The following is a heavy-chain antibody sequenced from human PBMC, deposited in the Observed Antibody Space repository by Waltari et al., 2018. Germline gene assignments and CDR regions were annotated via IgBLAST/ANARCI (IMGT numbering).Heavy chain of an antibody. CDR2: INSDGTVT. CDR1: TFTLRTYW. J-gene: IGHJ6*03. Sequence: EVQLVESGGGLVQPGGSLRLSCATSTFTLRTYWMHWVRQAPGKGLEWVSRINSDGTVTNYADSVKGRFTISRDNAKNTVYLQMNSLRVDDTAVYYCTRVKEGYSGLMDVWGKGTTVTVSS. D-gene: IGHD3-10*01. CDR3: TRVKEGYSGLMDV. V-gene: IGHV3-74*01.